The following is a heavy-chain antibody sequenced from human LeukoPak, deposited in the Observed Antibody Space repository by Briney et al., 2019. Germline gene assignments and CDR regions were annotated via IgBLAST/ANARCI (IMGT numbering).Heavy chain of an antibody. J-gene: IGHJ3*02. CDR2: IIPILGIA. Sequence: ASVKVSCKASGGSFSSYAISWVRQAPGQGLEWMGRIIPILGIAKYAQKFQGRVTITADKTTRTAYMELSRLRSEDTAVYYCARERSENWGSLTYAYDIWGQGAMVTVSS. D-gene: IGHD7-27*01. CDR1: GGSFSSYA. V-gene: IGHV1-69*04. CDR3: ARERSENWGSLTYAYDI.